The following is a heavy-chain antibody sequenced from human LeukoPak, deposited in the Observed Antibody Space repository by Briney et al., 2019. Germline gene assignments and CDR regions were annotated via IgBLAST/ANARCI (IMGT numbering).Heavy chain of an antibody. CDR2: IYYSGST. V-gene: IGHV4-59*01. Sequence: SETLSLTCTVSGGSISSYYWSWIRQPPGKGLEWIGYIYYSGSTNYNPSLKSRVTISVDTSKNQFSLKLSSVTAADTAVYYCARGGYHGADLDYWSQGTLVTVSS. D-gene: IGHD4-17*01. CDR3: ARGGYHGADLDY. J-gene: IGHJ4*02. CDR1: GGSISSYY.